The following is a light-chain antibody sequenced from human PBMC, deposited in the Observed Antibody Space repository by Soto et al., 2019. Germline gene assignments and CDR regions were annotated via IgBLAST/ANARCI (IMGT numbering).Light chain of an antibody. V-gene: IGKV1-5*03. CDR2: NAS. CDR3: HQYNSYPRT. CDR1: QTICSW. J-gene: IGKJ1*01. Sequence: EIQMTQSPSTLSAAVGDRVAITCGASQTICSWLAWYQQKPGKAPRLLIHNASTVETGVPSRFSGSGYGTDFTLIISSLQPDDSATYYCHQYNSYPRTFGQGTKVDIK.